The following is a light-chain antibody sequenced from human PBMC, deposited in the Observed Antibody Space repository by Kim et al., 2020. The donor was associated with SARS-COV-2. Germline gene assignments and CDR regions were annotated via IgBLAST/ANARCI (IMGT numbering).Light chain of an antibody. Sequence: EPASISCRSSQSHLYSNGFNYLDWYLQKPGQSPQLRIYLGSNRASGAPDRFSGSGSGTDFTLKISRVEAEDVGVYYCMQTLQTPRTFGQGTKLEI. CDR3: MQTLQTPRT. J-gene: IGKJ2*01. CDR1: QSHLYSNGFNY. V-gene: IGKV2-28*01. CDR2: LGS.